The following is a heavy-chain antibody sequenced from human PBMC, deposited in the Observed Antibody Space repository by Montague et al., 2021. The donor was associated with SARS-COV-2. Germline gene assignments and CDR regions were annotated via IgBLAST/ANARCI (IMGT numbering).Heavy chain of an antibody. CDR3: AGQRKATVVTDLLFDY. CDR1: GGSTSSYY. Sequence: SETLSLTCTVSGGSTSSYYWSWIRQPPGKGLEWIGYIYYSGSTNYNPSLKSRVTISVDTSKNQFSLKLSSVTAADTAVYYCAGQRKATVVTDLLFDYWGQGTLVTVSS. D-gene: IGHD4-23*01. V-gene: IGHV4-59*08. J-gene: IGHJ4*02. CDR2: IYYSGST.